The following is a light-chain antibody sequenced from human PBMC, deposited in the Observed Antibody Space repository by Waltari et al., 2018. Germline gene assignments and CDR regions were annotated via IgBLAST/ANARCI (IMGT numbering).Light chain of an antibody. CDR3: SSFTTSTTLV. V-gene: IGLV2-14*03. Sequence: QSALTQPASVSGSPGQSITISCTGNSNDVGAYNYVSWYQQYPGKAPKLIIYDVNKRPSGISYRFSGSKSGNTASLTVSGLQPEDEADYHCSSFTTSTTLVFGGGTKLTVL. J-gene: IGLJ2*01. CDR2: DVN. CDR1: SNDVGAYNY.